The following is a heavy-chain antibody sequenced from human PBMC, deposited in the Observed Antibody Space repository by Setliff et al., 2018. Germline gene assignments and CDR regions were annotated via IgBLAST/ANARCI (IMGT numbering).Heavy chain of an antibody. Sequence: ASVKVSCKASGSTFTDSIVNWVRQAPGQGLEWVGWISPYTGNTYYAPRLQDRVTLTADTSTNTAYMELRSLISDDTAVYYCSRLVRFCTRTTCQRLSGDDFWGQGTLVTVSS. CDR2: ISPYTGNT. D-gene: IGHD2-8*01. CDR3: SRLVRFCTRTTCQRLSGDDF. CDR1: GSTFTDSI. J-gene: IGHJ4*02. V-gene: IGHV1-18*01.